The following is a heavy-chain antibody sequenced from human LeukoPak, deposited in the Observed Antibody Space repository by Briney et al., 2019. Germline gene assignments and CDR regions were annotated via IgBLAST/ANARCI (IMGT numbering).Heavy chain of an antibody. V-gene: IGHV4-59*01. CDR1: GGSINSYY. CDR2: IYNSGNT. Sequence: SETLSLTCTVSGGSINSYYWTWIRQPPGKGLEWIGNIYNSGNTNYNPSLKSRVTISVDTSKNQFSLKLSSVTAADTAVYYCARDSSSWYYGWFDPWGQGTLVTVSS. D-gene: IGHD6-13*01. J-gene: IGHJ5*02. CDR3: ARDSSSWYYGWFDP.